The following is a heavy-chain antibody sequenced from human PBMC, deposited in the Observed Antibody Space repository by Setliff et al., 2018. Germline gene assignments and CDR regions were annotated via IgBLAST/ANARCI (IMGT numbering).Heavy chain of an antibody. D-gene: IGHD3-16*01. CDR1: GFSFNTYG. J-gene: IGHJ6*03. V-gene: IGHV3-30*02. CDR3: ARDPIGPFLCNMDG. Sequence: PGGSLRLSCAASGFSFNTYGMHWVRQAPGKGLEWVAFIRYDGSYKYYEDSVKGRFTISRDNPENTLHLQMNSLRGEDTAVYYCARDPIGPFLCNMDGWGKGTTVTVSS. CDR2: IRYDGSYK.